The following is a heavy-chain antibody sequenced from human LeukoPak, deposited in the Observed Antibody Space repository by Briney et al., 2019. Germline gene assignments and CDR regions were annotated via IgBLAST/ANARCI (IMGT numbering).Heavy chain of an antibody. CDR3: ARLGDYYDSSGYFDAFDI. J-gene: IGHJ3*02. CDR1: GGSFSGYY. Sequence: SETLSLTCAVYGGSFSGYYWSWIRQPPGKGLEWIGEINHSGSTNYNPSLKSRVTISVDTSKKQFSLKLTSVTAADAAVYYCARLGDYYDSSGYFDAFDIWGQGTMVTVFS. CDR2: INHSGST. V-gene: IGHV4-34*01. D-gene: IGHD3-22*01.